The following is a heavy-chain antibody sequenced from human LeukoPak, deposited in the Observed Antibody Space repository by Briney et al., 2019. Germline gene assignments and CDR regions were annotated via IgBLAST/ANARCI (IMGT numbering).Heavy chain of an antibody. CDR2: IRAYNGDT. J-gene: IGHJ4*02. D-gene: IGHD6-19*01. Sequence: ASVKVSCKASPDTFTRYGITWVRQAPGQGLEWMGWIRAYNGDTNYAQKFQGRVTMTAERSTNTAYMELRGLTFDDTAVFYCATTTATSGSSLYWGQGTLVNVAS. CDR3: ATTTATSGSSLY. V-gene: IGHV1-18*01. CDR1: PDTFTRYG.